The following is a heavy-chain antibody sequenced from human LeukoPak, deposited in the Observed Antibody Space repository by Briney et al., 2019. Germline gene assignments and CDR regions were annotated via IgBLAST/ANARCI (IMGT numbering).Heavy chain of an antibody. D-gene: IGHD3-10*01. V-gene: IGHV1-2*02. J-gene: IGHJ4*02. CDR3: ARGFRVWFGEDYFDY. CDR2: INPNSGGT. Sequence: ASVKVSCKASGYTFTGYYMHWVRQAPGQGLEWMGWINPNSGGTNYAQKFQGRVTMTRDTSISTAYMELSRLRSDDTAVYYCARGFRVWFGEDYFDYWGQGTLVTVSS. CDR1: GYTFTGYY.